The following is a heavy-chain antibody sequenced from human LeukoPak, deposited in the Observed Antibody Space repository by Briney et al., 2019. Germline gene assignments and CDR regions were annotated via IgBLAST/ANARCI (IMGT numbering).Heavy chain of an antibody. J-gene: IGHJ4*02. CDR1: GFTFSSYG. D-gene: IGHD1-14*01. CDR2: IRYDGGNK. Sequence: GGSLRLSCAASGFTFSSYGMHRVRQAPGKGLEWVAFIRYDGGNKYYPDSVKGRFTISRDNAKNTLYLQMDSLRAEDTGVYYCARSNQADDYWGQGTLVTVSS. CDR3: ARSNQADDY. V-gene: IGHV3-30*02.